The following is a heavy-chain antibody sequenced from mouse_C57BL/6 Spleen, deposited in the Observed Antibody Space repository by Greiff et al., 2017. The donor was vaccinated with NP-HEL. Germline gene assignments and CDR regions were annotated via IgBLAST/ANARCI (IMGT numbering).Heavy chain of an antibody. Sequence: VKLQESGPELVKPGASVKISCKASGYAFSSSWMNWVKQRPGKGLEWIGRIYPGDGDTNYNGKFKGKATLTADKSSSTAYMQLSSLTSEDSAVYFCAREGLLDFDYWGLGTTLTVSS. D-gene: IGHD3-1*01. V-gene: IGHV1-82*01. CDR2: IYPGDGDT. CDR1: GYAFSSSW. CDR3: AREGLLDFDY. J-gene: IGHJ2*01.